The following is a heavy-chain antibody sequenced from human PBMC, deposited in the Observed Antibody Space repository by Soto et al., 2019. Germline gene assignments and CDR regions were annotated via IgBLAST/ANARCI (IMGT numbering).Heavy chain of an antibody. D-gene: IGHD5-18*01. J-gene: IGHJ6*02. V-gene: IGHV3-23*01. CDR2: ISGTGSRT. CDR3: ARGGRYTCGDGDYPQGMDV. Sequence: EVQVLESGGGLVQPGGSLRLSCAASGFSFGDYAMSWVRQAPGKGLEWVSGISGTGSRTSYADSVRGRFTISRDNANITLSVQMDSLRAEDTAVSYCARGGRYTCGDGDYPQGMDVWGQGTTVTVSS. CDR1: GFSFGDYA.